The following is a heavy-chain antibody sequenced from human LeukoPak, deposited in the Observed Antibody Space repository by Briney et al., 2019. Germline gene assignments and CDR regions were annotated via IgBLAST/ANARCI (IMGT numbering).Heavy chain of an antibody. D-gene: IGHD3-16*01. J-gene: IGHJ4*02. CDR1: GFTFSSYS. CDR2: ISSSSSYI. Sequence: GGSLRLSXAASGFTFSSYSMNWVRQAPGKGLEWVSSISSSSSYIYYADSVKGRFTISRDNAKNSLYLQMNSLRAEDTAVYYCARDRSRIGGIDYWGQGTLVTVSS. V-gene: IGHV3-21*01. CDR3: ARDRSRIGGIDY.